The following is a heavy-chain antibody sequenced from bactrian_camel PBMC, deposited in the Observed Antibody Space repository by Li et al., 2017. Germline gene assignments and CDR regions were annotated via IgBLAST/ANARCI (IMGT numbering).Heavy chain of an antibody. Sequence: HVQLVESGGGSVQAGGPLRLSCAASGFAYVANCVGWFRQAPGKEREGVAIIFEGGTTTYYADSVKGRFTISQDNAKNTLYLQLNSLKNEDTAMYFCASLYNRYWGQGTQVTVS. CDR1: GFAYVANC. J-gene: IGHJ4*01. CDR3: ASLYNRY. CDR2: IFEGGTTT. V-gene: IGHV3S60*01.